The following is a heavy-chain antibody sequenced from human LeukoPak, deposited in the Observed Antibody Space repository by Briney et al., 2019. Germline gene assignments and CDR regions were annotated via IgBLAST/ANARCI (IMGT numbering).Heavy chain of an antibody. V-gene: IGHV3-43*02. CDR2: ISGDGGST. CDR3: AKGAMTTVTYIFDY. D-gene: IGHD4-17*01. CDR1: GFTFDDYA. J-gene: IGHJ4*02. Sequence: GGSLGLSCAASGFTFDDYAMHWVRQAPGKGLEWVSLISGDGGSTYYADSVKGRFTISRDNSKNSLYLQMNSLRTEDTALYYCAKGAMTTVTYIFDYWGQGTLVTVSS.